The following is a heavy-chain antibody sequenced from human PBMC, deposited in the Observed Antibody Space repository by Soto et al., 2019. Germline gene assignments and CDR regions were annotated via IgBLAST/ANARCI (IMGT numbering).Heavy chain of an antibody. CDR3: AHSRNLITEDAQVGDFDY. V-gene: IGHV2-5*02. CDR1: GLSLNTDGEG. CDR2: IYWDDDE. J-gene: IGHJ4*02. D-gene: IGHD3-10*01. Sequence: QITFKESVPTQLNPTQPLPQTSSFSGLSLNTDGEGVGGGRQPQGEALEGLALIYWDDDERYSPSLKTRLTITKDPAKNQVVLIMTNMDPVDTATYYCAHSRNLITEDAQVGDFDYWGQGTLVTVSS.